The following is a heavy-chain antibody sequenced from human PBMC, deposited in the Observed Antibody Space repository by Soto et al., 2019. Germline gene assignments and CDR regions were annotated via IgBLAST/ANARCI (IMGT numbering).Heavy chain of an antibody. CDR3: ASLIYYDSSGYLSSNDDY. J-gene: IGHJ4*02. D-gene: IGHD3-22*01. CDR2: IYHSGST. V-gene: IGHV4-4*02. CDR1: GGSISSSNW. Sequence: KQSQTLSLTCAVSGGSISSSNWWSWVRQPPGKGLEWIGEIYHSGSTNYNPSLKSRVTISVDKSKNQFSLKLSSVTAADTAVYYCASLIYYDSSGYLSSNDDYWGQGTLVTVSS.